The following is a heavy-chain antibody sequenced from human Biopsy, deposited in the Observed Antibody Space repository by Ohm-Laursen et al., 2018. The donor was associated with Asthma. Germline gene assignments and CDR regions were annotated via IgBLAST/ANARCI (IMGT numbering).Heavy chain of an antibody. J-gene: IGHJ5*02. V-gene: IGHV3-7*03. CDR2: IKHDGTEK. Sequence: SLRLSCAASGFTFGDYWMSWVRQVPGKGLEWVANIKHDGTEKNHVDSLKGRFTISRDNAKNSLYLQMNSLRAEDTAVYYCARDTRPNWFDPWGQGTLVTVSS. CDR3: ARDTRPNWFDP. CDR1: GFTFGDYW. D-gene: IGHD3-3*01.